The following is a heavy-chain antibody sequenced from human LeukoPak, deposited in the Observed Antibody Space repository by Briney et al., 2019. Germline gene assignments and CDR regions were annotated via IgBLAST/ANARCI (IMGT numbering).Heavy chain of an antibody. D-gene: IGHD3-3*01. CDR3: ARDGETIFGVVIIYYYYYMDV. CDR1: GFTFSSYS. Sequence: KPGGSLRLSCAASGFTFSSYSMNWVRQAPGKGLVWVSSISSSSSYIYYADSVKGRFTISRDNAKNSLYLQMNSLRAEDTAVYYCARDGETIFGVVIIYYYYYMDVWGKGTTVTVSS. J-gene: IGHJ6*03. CDR2: ISSSSSYI. V-gene: IGHV3-21*01.